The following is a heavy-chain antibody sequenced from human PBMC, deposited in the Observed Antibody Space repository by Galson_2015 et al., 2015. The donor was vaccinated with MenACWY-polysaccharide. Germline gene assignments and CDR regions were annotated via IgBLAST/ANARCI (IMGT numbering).Heavy chain of an antibody. CDR2: MSYDGRNK. CDR3: ARDRGERAIGWHLALH. J-gene: IGHJ4*02. D-gene: IGHD6-19*01. V-gene: IGHV3-30*03. CDR1: GFTFSDYA. Sequence: SLRLSCAASGFTFSDYAMHWVRQAPGKGLESVAVMSYDGRNKYYTDSVRGRATISRDNSKNTLYLQMNSLRPEDTAVYYCARDRGERAIGWHLALHWGRGSLVTVSS.